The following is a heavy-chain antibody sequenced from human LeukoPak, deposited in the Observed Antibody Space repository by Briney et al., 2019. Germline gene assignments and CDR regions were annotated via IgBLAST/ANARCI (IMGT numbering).Heavy chain of an antibody. CDR1: GYTFTSYY. CDR3: ARGLGYCSGGSCYYFDY. V-gene: IGHV1-46*01. D-gene: IGHD2-15*01. J-gene: IGHJ4*02. CDR2: INPSGGST. Sequence: ASVKVSCKASGYTFTSYYMHWVRQAPGQGLEWMGIINPSGGSTSYAQKFQGRVTMTRDMSTSTVYMELSSLRSEDTAVYYCARGLGYCSGGSCYYFDYWGQGTLVTVSS.